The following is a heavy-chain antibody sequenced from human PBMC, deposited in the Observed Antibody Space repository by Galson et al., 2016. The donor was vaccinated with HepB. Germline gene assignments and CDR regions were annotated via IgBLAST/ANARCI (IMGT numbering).Heavy chain of an antibody. V-gene: IGHV3-23*01. J-gene: IGHJ4*02. CDR3: ANDKSGAVAGIGRLDH. Sequence: DAVMGRFTISRDNPKSTLFLQMNSLRAEDTALYYCANDKSGAVAGIGRLDHWGQGTLVTVSS. D-gene: IGHD6-13*01.